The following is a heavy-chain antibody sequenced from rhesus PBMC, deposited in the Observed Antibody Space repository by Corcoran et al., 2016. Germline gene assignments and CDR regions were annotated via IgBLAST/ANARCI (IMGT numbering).Heavy chain of an antibody. J-gene: IGHJ5-2*02. V-gene: IGHV4-80*01. D-gene: IGHD6-13*01. CDR2: INGKNGSI. Sequence: QVQLQESCPGLVKPSETLSLTCAVSGSSISSYCWSWISQPPGTGLEWIGEINGKNGSIYYNPSLKRLVTISKDASKNQCALKLSSVTAADTAVYYCARDSGIAAGPLHNSLDVWGRGVLVTVSS. CDR1: GSSISSYC. CDR3: ARDSGIAAGPLHNSLDV.